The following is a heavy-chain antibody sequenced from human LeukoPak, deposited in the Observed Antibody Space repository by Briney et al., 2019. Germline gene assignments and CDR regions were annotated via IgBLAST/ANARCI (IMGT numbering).Heavy chain of an antibody. CDR3: AREKTGVSPFDY. D-gene: IGHD7-27*01. V-gene: IGHV1-8*01. CDR1: GYTFTSYD. Sequence: ASVKVSFTASGYTFTSYDINWVRQATGQGLEWMGWMNPNSGNTGYAQKFQGRVTMTRNTSTSTVYMELSSLRSEDTAVYYCAREKTGVSPFDYWGQGTLVTVSS. CDR2: MNPNSGNT. J-gene: IGHJ4*02.